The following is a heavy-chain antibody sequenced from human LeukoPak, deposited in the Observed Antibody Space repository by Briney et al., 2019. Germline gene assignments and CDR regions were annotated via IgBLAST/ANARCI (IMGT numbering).Heavy chain of an antibody. CDR2: INPNSGGT. D-gene: IGHD3-16*01. Sequence: GASVKVSCKASGYTFTGYYMHWLRQAPGQGLEWMGRINPNSGGTNYAQKFQGRVTINRDTSISTAYMELSRLRSDDTAVYYCARLGRGLRLGELNTDYWGQGTLVTVSS. J-gene: IGHJ4*02. CDR1: GYTFTGYY. V-gene: IGHV1-2*06. CDR3: ARLGRGLRLGELNTDY.